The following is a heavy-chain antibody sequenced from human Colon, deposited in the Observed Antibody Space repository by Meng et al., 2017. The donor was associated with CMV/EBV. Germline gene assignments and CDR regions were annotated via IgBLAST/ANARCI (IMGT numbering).Heavy chain of an antibody. CDR2: ITWNSETL. J-gene: IGHJ6*02. D-gene: IGHD3-3*01. Sequence: GGSLRLSCAASGFTFDDHAMHWVRQVPGKGPEWVAGITWNSETLAYGDSVKGRFTVSRANAKTALYLQMHSLRAEDTAVYSCARRDRADKTYGVVIYYYYGMDVWGQGTTVTVSS. V-gene: IGHV3-9*01. CDR1: GFTFDDHA. CDR3: ARRDRADKTYGVVIYYYYGMDV.